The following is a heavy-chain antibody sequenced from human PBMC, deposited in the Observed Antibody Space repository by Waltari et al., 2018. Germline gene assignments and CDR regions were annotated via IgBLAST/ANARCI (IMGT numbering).Heavy chain of an antibody. V-gene: IGHV3-74*01. D-gene: IGHD3-22*01. CDR1: GFTFSRYW. Sequence: EEQLVESGGGLAHPGESLRLSCAASGFTFSRYWMDWVRTAPGRGLVWVSRISSDGSSVTYADSVKGRFTISRDNAKNTLYVQMNRLRAEDTAVYYCARVATKTYSSPVPGRPYYYGMDVWGQGTTVTVSS. CDR3: ARVATKTYSSPVPGRPYYYGMDV. J-gene: IGHJ6*02. CDR2: ISSDGSSV.